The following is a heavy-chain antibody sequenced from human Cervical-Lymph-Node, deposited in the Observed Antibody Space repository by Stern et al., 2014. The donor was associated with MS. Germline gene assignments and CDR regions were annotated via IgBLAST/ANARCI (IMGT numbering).Heavy chain of an antibody. CDR2: IYPADSDT. CDR1: GYTFSNFW. V-gene: IGHV5-51*01. CDR3: VRRRDSAGYDTFDL. D-gene: IGHD3-22*01. J-gene: IGHJ3*01. Sequence: EMQLVESGAEVKKHGESLKISCRTSGYTFSNFWIGWVRQMPGKGLEWMGVIYPADSDTTYSPSFQGQVTISADESISTAYLQWRSLKASDTAMYYCVRRRDSAGYDTFDLWGQGTMLIVSS.